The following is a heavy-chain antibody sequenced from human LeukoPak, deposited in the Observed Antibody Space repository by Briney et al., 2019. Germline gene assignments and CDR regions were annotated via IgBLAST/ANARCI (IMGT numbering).Heavy chain of an antibody. CDR1: GGSISSYY. CDR3: ARDRYYYDSSGYSNWFDP. Sequence: PSETLSLTCTVSGGSISSYYWSWIRQPPGKGLEWIGYIYYSGSTNYNPSLKSRVTISVDTSKNQFSLKLSSVTAADTAVYYCARDRYYYDSSGYSNWFDPWGQGTLVTVSS. J-gene: IGHJ5*02. V-gene: IGHV4-59*01. D-gene: IGHD3-22*01. CDR2: IYYSGST.